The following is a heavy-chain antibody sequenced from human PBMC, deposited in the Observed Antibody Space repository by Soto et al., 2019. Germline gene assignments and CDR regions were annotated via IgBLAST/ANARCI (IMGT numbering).Heavy chain of an antibody. V-gene: IGHV6-1*01. Sequence: SQTLPLTCSISGDRVSSNSAAWNWIRQSPSRGLEWLGRTYYRSKWYNDYAVSVKSRITINPDTSKNQFSLQLNSVTPEDTAVYYCAREGGIVATIRDYYYYMDVWGKGTTVTVSS. CDR1: GDRVSSNSAA. CDR3: AREGGIVATIRDYYYYMDV. CDR2: TYYRSKWYN. J-gene: IGHJ6*03. D-gene: IGHD5-12*01.